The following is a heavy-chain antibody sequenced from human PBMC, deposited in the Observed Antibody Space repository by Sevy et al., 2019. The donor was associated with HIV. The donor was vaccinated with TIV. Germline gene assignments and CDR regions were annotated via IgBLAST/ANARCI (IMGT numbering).Heavy chain of an antibody. Sequence: GGSLRLSCAASGFTFSSYGMHWVRQAPGKGLEWVAVTSYDGSNKYYADSVKGRFTISRDYSKNTVYLQMNSLRVEDTAVYYCAKDRGVATGSYYYYGMDVWGQGTTVIVSS. V-gene: IGHV3-30*18. J-gene: IGHJ6*02. CDR1: GFTFSSYG. D-gene: IGHD5-12*01. CDR2: TSYDGSNK. CDR3: AKDRGVATGSYYYYGMDV.